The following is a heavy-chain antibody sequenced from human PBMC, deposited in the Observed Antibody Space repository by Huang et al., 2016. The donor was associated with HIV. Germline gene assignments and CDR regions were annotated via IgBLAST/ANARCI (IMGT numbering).Heavy chain of an antibody. V-gene: IGHV3-21*01. CDR2: ISSSSSYI. CDR1: GCTFSSYS. J-gene: IGHJ4*02. Sequence: EVQLVESGGGLVKPGGSLRLSCAASGCTFSSYSMNWVRQAPGKVVEWVSSISSSSSYIYYADSVKGRFTISRDNAKNSLYLQMNSLRAEDTAVYYCASEIAAASIDYWGQGTLVTVSS. D-gene: IGHD6-13*01. CDR3: ASEIAAASIDY.